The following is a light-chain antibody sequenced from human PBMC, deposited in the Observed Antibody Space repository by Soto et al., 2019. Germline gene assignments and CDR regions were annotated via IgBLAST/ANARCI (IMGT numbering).Light chain of an antibody. CDR1: QSVSNY. J-gene: IGKJ1*01. CDR2: DAS. CDR3: QQRSIWPWT. Sequence: EIVLTQSPATLSLSPGERAILSCWASQSVSNYFVWYQQKPGQAPGLLIYDASKRATGIPARFSGSGSGTDFTLTISSLEPEDFAVYYCQQRSIWPWTFGQGTKV. V-gene: IGKV3-11*01.